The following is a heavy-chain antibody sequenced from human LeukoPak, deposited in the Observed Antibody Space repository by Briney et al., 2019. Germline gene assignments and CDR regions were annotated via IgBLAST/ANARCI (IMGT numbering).Heavy chain of an antibody. CDR1: GLTVGFKC. CDR3: ATRPDGNDVPYFDY. CDR2: IYSGGSS. J-gene: IGHJ4*02. V-gene: IGHV3-66*01. D-gene: IGHD5-12*01. Sequence: GGSLRLSCAASGLTVGFKCMSWVRQAPGKGLEWVSIIYSGGSSYYADSVKGRFTVSRDTSKNTPYLQMSSLRAEDTAVYYCATRPDGNDVPYFDYWGQGTLVTVSS.